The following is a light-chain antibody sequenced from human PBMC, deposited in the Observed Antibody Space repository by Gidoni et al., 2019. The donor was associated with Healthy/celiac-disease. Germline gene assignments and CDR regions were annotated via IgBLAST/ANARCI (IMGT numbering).Light chain of an antibody. CDR1: QSIRRY. CDR2: AAS. Sequence: SQMTQFPSSLSASGGERVTITCRASQSIRRYLNWYQHKPGKAPKLLIYAASSLQSGVTSRFSGSGSGTDFTLTISSLQSEDFATYYCQQSYSTLFTFGQGTRLEIK. CDR3: QQSYSTLFT. J-gene: IGKJ5*01. V-gene: IGKV1-39*01.